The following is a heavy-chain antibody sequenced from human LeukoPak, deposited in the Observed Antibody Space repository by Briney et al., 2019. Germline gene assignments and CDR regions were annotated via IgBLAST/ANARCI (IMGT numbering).Heavy chain of an antibody. CDR3: ARGPAAVAGFMDV. Sequence: ASVKVSCKASGYIFNNYGITWVRQAPGQGLEWMGWINPNSGGTNYAQKFQGRVTMTRDTSISTAYMELSRLRSDDTAVYYCARGPAAVAGFMDVWGKGTTVTVSS. CDR1: GYIFNNYG. J-gene: IGHJ6*03. V-gene: IGHV1-2*02. CDR2: INPNSGGT. D-gene: IGHD6-19*01.